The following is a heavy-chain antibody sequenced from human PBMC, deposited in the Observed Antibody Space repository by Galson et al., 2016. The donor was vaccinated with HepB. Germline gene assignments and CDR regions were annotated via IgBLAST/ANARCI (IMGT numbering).Heavy chain of an antibody. V-gene: IGHV3-64*02. J-gene: IGHJ6*01. CDR1: GLIFSSYV. CDR2: NSGDGHTT. D-gene: IGHD2-8*01. Sequence: SLRLSCAASGLIFSSYVMHWVRQAPRKGLESLSANSGDGHTTYYADSVRGRFITSRDNSKNTLDFQLGSLKTEDMGIYYCARGKGSCTTTGCSMDVWGQRTAVTVSS. CDR3: ARGKGSCTTTGCSMDV.